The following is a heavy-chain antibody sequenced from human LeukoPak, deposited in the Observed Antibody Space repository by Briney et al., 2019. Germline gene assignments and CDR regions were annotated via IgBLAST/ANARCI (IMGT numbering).Heavy chain of an antibody. Sequence: PGGSLRLSCAASGFTFTSYWMSWVRQAPGKGLEWVANIKQDGSDKNYVDSVKGRFTISRDNAKNSLYLQMNSLRAEDTAVYYCARDLVGAADWGQGTLVTVSS. J-gene: IGHJ4*02. CDR2: IKQDGSDK. V-gene: IGHV3-7*01. CDR1: GFTFTSYW. CDR3: ARDLVGAAD. D-gene: IGHD1-26*01.